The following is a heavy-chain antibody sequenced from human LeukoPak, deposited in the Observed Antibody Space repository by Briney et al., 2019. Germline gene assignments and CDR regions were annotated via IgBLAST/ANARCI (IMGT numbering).Heavy chain of an antibody. Sequence: SETLSLTCTVTVGSISSSYSSWIRQPPGKGLEGIGYIYYSGSNNYNPSLKSRGTISVDTSKNQFSLKVSSVTAADTAVYYCARRSSGRNGGYFDYWGQGTLVTVSS. V-gene: IGHV4-59*08. CDR2: IYYSGSN. CDR1: VGSISSSY. J-gene: IGHJ4*02. CDR3: ARRSSGRNGGYFDY. D-gene: IGHD1-26*01.